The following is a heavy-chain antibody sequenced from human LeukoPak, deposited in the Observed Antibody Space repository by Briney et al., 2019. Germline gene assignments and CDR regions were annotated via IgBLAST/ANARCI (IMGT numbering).Heavy chain of an antibody. CDR1: GFTFSSYA. J-gene: IGHJ4*02. CDR2: ISGSGGST. CDR3: AKSERTIFGVVYCFDY. V-gene: IGHV3-23*01. D-gene: IGHD3-3*01. Sequence: PGGSLRLSCAASGFTFSSYAMSWVRQAPGKGLEWVSAISGSGGSTYYADSVKGRFTISRDNSKNTLYLQMNSLRAEDTAVYYCAKSERTIFGVVYCFDYWGQGTLVTVSS.